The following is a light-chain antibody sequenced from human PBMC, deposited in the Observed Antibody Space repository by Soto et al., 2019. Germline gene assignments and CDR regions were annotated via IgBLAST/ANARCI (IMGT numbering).Light chain of an antibody. CDR1: QSVSIF. CDR3: QQYGSSPVT. V-gene: IGKV3-20*01. J-gene: IGKJ1*01. CDR2: DAS. Sequence: VLTQSPASLSLSPGGRSTTSCRASQSVSIFLAWYQQKPGQAPRLLIHDASKRATGIPARFSGSGSGTEFTLTISRLEPEDFAVYYCQQYGSSPVTFGQGTKVDIK.